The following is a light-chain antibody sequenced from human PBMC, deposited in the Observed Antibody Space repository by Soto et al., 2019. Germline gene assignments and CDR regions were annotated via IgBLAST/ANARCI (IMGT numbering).Light chain of an antibody. CDR3: QQYDKWPLT. V-gene: IGKV1-33*01. J-gene: IGKJ4*01. CDR1: QDISNY. Sequence: DIQMTQSPCSLSASVGDGGTITCQSSQDISNYLNWYQQKPGKAPKLLIYDASNLETGVPSRFSGSGSGTDFTFTISSLQSEDFAVYYCQQYDKWPLTFGGGTKVDIK. CDR2: DAS.